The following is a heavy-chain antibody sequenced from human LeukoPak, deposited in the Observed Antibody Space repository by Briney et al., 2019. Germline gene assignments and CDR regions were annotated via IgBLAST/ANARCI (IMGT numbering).Heavy chain of an antibody. CDR1: GFTFTSYS. D-gene: IGHD2-15*01. Sequence: GGSLRLSCAASGFTFTSYSMNWVRQAPGKGLEWVSYISSGGSTIFYADSVKGRFTISRDNAKNSLYLQMNSLRDEDTAAYYCASPYCSGGSCYQGFDNWGQGTLVTVSS. CDR3: ASPYCSGGSCYQGFDN. J-gene: IGHJ4*02. CDR2: ISSGGSTI. V-gene: IGHV3-48*02.